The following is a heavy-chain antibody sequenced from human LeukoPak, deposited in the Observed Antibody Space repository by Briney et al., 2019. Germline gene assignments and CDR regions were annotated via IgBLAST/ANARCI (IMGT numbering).Heavy chain of an antibody. CDR3: AREETSTVWD. V-gene: IGHV4-39*07. J-gene: IGHJ4*02. CDR1: GGSVSNVNYH. D-gene: IGHD3-16*01. CDR2: IYYSGST. Sequence: SETLSLTCTVSGGSVSNVNYHWGWIRQPPGKGLEWIGSIYYSGSTFYKPSLKSRVTISIVTSKNQFSLKLSSVTAADTAVYYCAREETSTVWDWGQGALVTVSS.